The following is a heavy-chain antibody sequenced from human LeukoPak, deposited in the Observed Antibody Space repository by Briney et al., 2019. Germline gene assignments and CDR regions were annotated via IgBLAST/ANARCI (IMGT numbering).Heavy chain of an antibody. J-gene: IGHJ5*02. D-gene: IGHD3-16*01. Sequence: SETLSLTCAVSGGSISSYYWSWIRQPPGKGLEWIGYIYYSGSTNYNPSLKSRVTISVDTSKNQFSLKLSSVTAADTAVYYCASFDPVRFWFDPWGQGTLVTVSS. CDR2: IYYSGST. CDR1: GGSISSYY. V-gene: IGHV4-59*01. CDR3: ASFDPVRFWFDP.